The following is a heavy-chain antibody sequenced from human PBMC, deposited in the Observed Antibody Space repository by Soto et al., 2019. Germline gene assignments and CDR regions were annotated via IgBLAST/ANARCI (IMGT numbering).Heavy chain of an antibody. V-gene: IGHV4-30-4*01. CDR1: GGSISSADYY. CDR3: ARVVEDTMGTEL. Sequence: SSETLSLTCTVSGGSISSADYYWSWIRHPPRKCLEWTVYIYYSGSTYYNPSAKSRVTITVDTTKNKLFLKLSAVTAADTAVYYWARVVEDTMGTELWAQGTPITVYS. J-gene: IGHJ4*02. D-gene: IGHD5-12*01. CDR2: IYYSGST.